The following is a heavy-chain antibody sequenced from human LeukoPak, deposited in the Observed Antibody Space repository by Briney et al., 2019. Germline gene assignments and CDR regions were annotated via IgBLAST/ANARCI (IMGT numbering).Heavy chain of an antibody. CDR3: ARGYPAANFDY. Sequence: GGSLRLSCAASGFTFSSYAMSWLRQAPGKGLEWVAVISYDGYNKHYADSVKGRFTISKDNSKNTLYLQMNSLRSEDTAVYYCARGYPAANFDYWGQGTLVTVSS. CDR2: ISYDGYNK. V-gene: IGHV3-30-3*01. J-gene: IGHJ4*02. CDR1: GFTFSSYA. D-gene: IGHD2-2*01.